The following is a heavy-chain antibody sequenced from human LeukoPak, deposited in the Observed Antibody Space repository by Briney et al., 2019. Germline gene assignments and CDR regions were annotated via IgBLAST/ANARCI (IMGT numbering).Heavy chain of an antibody. Sequence: ASVKVSCKASGYTFTGYYMHWVRQAPGQGLEWMGGIIPIFGTANYAQKFQGRVTITADESTSTAYMELSSLRSEDTAVYYCARVEYSSSWYSGPTPYGMDVWGQGTTVTVSS. J-gene: IGHJ6*02. D-gene: IGHD6-13*01. CDR3: ARVEYSSSWYSGPTPYGMDV. V-gene: IGHV1-69*13. CDR1: GYTFTGYY. CDR2: IIPIFGTA.